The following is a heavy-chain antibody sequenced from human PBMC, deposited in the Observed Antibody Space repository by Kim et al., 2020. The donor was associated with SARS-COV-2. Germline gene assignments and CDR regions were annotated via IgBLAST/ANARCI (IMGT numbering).Heavy chain of an antibody. V-gene: IGHV4-39*01. Sequence: SETLSLTCTVSGGSISSSSYYWGWIRQPPGKGLEWIGSIYYSGSTYYNPSLKSRVTISVDTSKNQFSLKLMSVTAADTAVYYCARRPLAEPGAPTFASWG. J-gene: IGHJ5*01. CDR1: GGSISSSSYY. CDR2: IYYSGST. D-gene: IGHD1-26*01. CDR3: ARRPLAEPGAPTFAS.